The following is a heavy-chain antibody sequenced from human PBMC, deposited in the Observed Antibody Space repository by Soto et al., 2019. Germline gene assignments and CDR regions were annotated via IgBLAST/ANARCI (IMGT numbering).Heavy chain of an antibody. J-gene: IGHJ4*02. CDR1: GGSISSRSYY. V-gene: IGHV4-39*01. CDR2: IYYSGNA. CDR3: ARHKDTSSRYLLPDF. D-gene: IGHD6-13*01. Sequence: SETLSLTCTVSGGSISSRSYYWGWIRQPPGKGLEWIGSIYYSGNAYYNPSLKSRVAVSVDTSKNQFSLKVTSVTATDTAVYYCARHKDTSSRYLLPDFWGQGXLVTVSS.